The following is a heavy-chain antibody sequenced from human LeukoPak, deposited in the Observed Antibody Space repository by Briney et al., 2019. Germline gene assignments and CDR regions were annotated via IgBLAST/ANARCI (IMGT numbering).Heavy chain of an antibody. V-gene: IGHV4-39*01. CDR3: ARGGDFSASPTLY. CDR1: GGSISSSSYY. J-gene: IGHJ4*02. CDR2: IYYSGST. D-gene: IGHD3-10*01. Sequence: SETLSLTCTVSGGSISSSSYYWGWIRQPPGKGLEWIGSIYYSGSTYYNPSLKSRVTISVDTSKNQFSLKMTSVTAADTAVYYCARGGDFSASPTLYWGQGTLVTVSS.